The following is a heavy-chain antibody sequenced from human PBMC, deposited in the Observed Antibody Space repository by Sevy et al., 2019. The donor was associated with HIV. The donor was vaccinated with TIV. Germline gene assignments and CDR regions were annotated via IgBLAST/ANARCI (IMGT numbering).Heavy chain of an antibody. CDR3: ARGGYSGSPLDAFDI. CDR2: ISSSSSYI. CDR1: GFTFSSYS. Sequence: GRSLRLSCAASGFTFSSYSMNWVRQAPGKGLEWVSSISSSSSYIYYADSVKGRFTISRDNAKNSLYLQMNSLRAEDTAVYYCARGGYSGSPLDAFDIWGQGTMVTVSS. D-gene: IGHD1-26*01. J-gene: IGHJ3*02. V-gene: IGHV3-21*01.